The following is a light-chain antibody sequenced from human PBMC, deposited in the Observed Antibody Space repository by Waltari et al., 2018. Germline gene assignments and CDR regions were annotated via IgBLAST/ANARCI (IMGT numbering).Light chain of an antibody. CDR3: CSYAGNYVWV. CDR2: DVS. CDR1: SSDIGRYDI. V-gene: IGLV2-23*02. Sequence: QSALTQPAAVSGSPGQSVTISCTGASSDIGRYDIVSWYQQHPGNAPKLVISDVSKRPSGVSDCFSGSKSGDTASLTISGLQFEDEADYYCCSYAGNYVWVFGGGTRLTVL. J-gene: IGLJ3*02.